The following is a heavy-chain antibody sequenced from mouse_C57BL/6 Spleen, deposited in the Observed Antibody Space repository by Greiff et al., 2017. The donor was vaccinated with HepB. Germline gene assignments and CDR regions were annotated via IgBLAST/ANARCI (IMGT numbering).Heavy chain of an antibody. V-gene: IGHV5-4*01. CDR1: GFTFSSYA. CDR3: ARESYGFAY. J-gene: IGHJ3*01. CDR2: ISDGGSYT. Sequence: EVQLQESGGGLVKPGGSLKLSCAASGFTFSSYAMSWVRQTPEKRLEWVATISDGGSYTYYPDNVKGRFTISRDNAKNNLYLQMSHLKSEDTAMYYCARESYGFAYWGQGTLVTVSA. D-gene: IGHD1-1*01.